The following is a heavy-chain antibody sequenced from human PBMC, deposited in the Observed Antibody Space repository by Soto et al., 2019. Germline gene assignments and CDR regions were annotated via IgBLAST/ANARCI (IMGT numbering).Heavy chain of an antibody. J-gene: IGHJ2*01. Sequence: QLQLQESGSGLVKPSQTLSLTCAVSGGSISSGGYSWSWIRQPPGKGLEWIGYIFPSGSTYYNPSLKSRVTIPIDNPKNQFSLRLTSVTAADTAVYYCAREGGIGSPDWYFDLWGRGTLVTVSS. D-gene: IGHD1-26*01. CDR1: GGSISSGGYS. CDR3: AREGGIGSPDWYFDL. V-gene: IGHV4-30-2*01. CDR2: IFPSGST.